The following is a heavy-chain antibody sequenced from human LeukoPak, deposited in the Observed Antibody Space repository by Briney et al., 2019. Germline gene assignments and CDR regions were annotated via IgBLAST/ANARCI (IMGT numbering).Heavy chain of an antibody. V-gene: IGHV1-69*05. Sequence: SVKVSCKASGGTFSSYAISWVRQAPGQGLEWMGGIIPIFGTANYAQKFQGRVTITTDESTSTAYMELSSLRSEDTAVYYCARSRYYYDSSGYLHLDAFDIWGQGTMVTVSS. CDR2: IIPIFGTA. J-gene: IGHJ3*02. CDR1: GGTFSSYA. D-gene: IGHD3-22*01. CDR3: ARSRYYYDSSGYLHLDAFDI.